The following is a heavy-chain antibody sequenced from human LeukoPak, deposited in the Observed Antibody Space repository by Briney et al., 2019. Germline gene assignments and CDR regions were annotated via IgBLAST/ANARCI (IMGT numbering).Heavy chain of an antibody. CDR2: IYYTGST. V-gene: IGHV4-59*01. J-gene: IGHJ3*02. CDR3: ARTTRRGVGDI. D-gene: IGHD3-10*01. Sequence: SETLSLTCTVSGDSISPYSWSWIRQPPGHGLEWIGYIYYTGSTNYNPSLKSRVTISLDTSKNQFYLRLSSGTAADTAIYYCARTTRRGVGDIWGQGTMIPVSS. CDR1: GDSISPYS.